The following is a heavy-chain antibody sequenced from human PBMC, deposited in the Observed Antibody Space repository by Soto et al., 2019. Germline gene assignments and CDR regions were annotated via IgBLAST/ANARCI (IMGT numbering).Heavy chain of an antibody. CDR1: GGYISSGDYY. CDR3: ARVSEGSGFQPNE. V-gene: IGHV4-39*07. D-gene: IGHD3-22*01. Sequence: SETLSLTCTVSGGYISSGDYYWSWIRQPPGKGLEWIGDIHHRGNTNYNPSLKSRVIISIDKSKNQFSLKLSSVTAADTAVYSCARVSEGSGFQPNEWGQGALVTVSS. CDR2: IHHRGNT. J-gene: IGHJ4*02.